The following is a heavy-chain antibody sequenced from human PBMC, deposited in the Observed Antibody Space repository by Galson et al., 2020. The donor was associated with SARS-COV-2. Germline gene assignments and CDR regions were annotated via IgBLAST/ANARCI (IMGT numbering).Heavy chain of an antibody. J-gene: IGHJ4*02. V-gene: IGHV2-70*01. CDR2: IDWDDDK. CDR1: GFSLTTSGMG. Sequence: SGPTLVKPTQTLTLTCTFSGFSLTTSGMGVTWIRQPPGKALEWLALIDWDDDKYYSTSLRTRLTISRDTSNNQVFLTMTNMDPVDTATYYCARMADGYVGYDYGSSPVDYWGQGTLVTVSS. D-gene: IGHD5-12*01. CDR3: ARMADGYVGYDYGSSPVDY.